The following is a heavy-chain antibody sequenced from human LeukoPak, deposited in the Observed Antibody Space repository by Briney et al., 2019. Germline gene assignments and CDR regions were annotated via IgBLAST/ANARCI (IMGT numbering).Heavy chain of an antibody. Sequence: PSETLSLTCTVSGGSISSYYWSWIRQPAGKGLEWIGRIYTSGSTNYNPSLKSRVTMSVDTSKNQFSLKLSSVTAADTAVYYCARDFLGVVRRSAWFDPWGQGTLVTVSS. D-gene: IGHD3-3*01. V-gene: IGHV4-4*07. CDR3: ARDFLGVVRRSAWFDP. J-gene: IGHJ5*02. CDR2: IYTSGST. CDR1: GGSISSYY.